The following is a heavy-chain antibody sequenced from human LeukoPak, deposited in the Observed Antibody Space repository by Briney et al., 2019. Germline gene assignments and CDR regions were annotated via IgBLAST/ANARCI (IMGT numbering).Heavy chain of an antibody. J-gene: IGHJ3*02. V-gene: IGHV7-4-1*02. CDR3: ARDLVSAGFDI. Sequence: ASVKVSCKASGYTFTSYGISWVRQAPGQGLELTGWINTNTGIPTYAQGFAGRFVFSLDTSVTTAYLQITSLKAEDTAVYYCARDLVSAGFDIWGQGTMVTVSS. CDR2: INTNTGIP. D-gene: IGHD6-6*01. CDR1: GYTFTSYG.